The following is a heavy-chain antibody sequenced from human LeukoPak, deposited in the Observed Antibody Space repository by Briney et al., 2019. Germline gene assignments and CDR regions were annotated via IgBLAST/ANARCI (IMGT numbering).Heavy chain of an antibody. CDR2: IIPIFGTA. CDR1: GGTFSSYA. D-gene: IGHD3-3*01. Sequence: GASVKVSCKASGGTFSSYAISWVRQAPGQGLEWMGGIIPIFGTANYAQKFQGRVTITTDESTSTAYMELSSLRSEDTAVYYCARTTPSPSGDYYMDVWGKGTTVTDSS. CDR3: ARTTPSPSGDYYMDV. V-gene: IGHV1-69*05. J-gene: IGHJ6*03.